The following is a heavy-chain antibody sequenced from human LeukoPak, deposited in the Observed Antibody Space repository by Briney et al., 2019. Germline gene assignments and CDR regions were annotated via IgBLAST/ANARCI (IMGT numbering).Heavy chain of an antibody. Sequence: GGSLRLSCAASGFTFSSYGMHWVRQAPGKGLEWVAVISYDGSNKYYADSVKGRFTISRDNSKNTLYLQMNSLRAEDTAVYYCAKDGLAAYDILTENWFDPWGQGTLVTVSS. CDR3: AKDGLAAYDILTENWFDP. J-gene: IGHJ5*02. D-gene: IGHD3-9*01. CDR2: ISYDGSNK. CDR1: GFTFSSYG. V-gene: IGHV3-30*18.